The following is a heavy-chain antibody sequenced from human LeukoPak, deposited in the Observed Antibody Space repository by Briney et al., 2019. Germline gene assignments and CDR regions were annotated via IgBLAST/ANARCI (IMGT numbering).Heavy chain of an antibody. J-gene: IGHJ3*02. V-gene: IGHV4-34*01. CDR1: GFSFSGHY. D-gene: IGHD2-2*01. CDR3: ARFCLSLVVPAAIYGLGAFDI. Sequence: KPSETVSLTCAVYGFSFSGHYWRRLPQPPGKGLEWIGELNHCGSTHHNPSHKSRITISVDTTKNPFTPEARSVTAADTAVYYCARFCLSLVVPAAIYGLGAFDIWGQGTMVTVSS. CDR2: LNHCGST.